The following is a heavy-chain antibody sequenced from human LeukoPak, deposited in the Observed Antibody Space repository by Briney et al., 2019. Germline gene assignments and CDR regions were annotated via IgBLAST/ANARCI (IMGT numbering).Heavy chain of an antibody. CDR2: ISYDGSNK. CDR3: ARVLWNYYDSSEALAFDI. V-gene: IGHV3-30-3*01. J-gene: IGHJ3*02. CDR1: GFTFSSYA. Sequence: PGRSLRLSCAASGFTFSSYAIHWVRQAPGKGLEWVAVISYDGSNKYYADSVKGRFTISRDNSKNTLYLQMNSLRAEDTAVYYCARVLWNYYDSSEALAFDIWAKGQWSPSLQ. D-gene: IGHD3-22*01.